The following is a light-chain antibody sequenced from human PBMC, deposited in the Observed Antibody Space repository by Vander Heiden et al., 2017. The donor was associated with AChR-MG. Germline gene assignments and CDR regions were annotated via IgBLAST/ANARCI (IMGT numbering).Light chain of an antibody. CDR3: QQYGSSPLWT. J-gene: IGKJ1*01. CDR2: GTS. CDR1: QSVNSRF. V-gene: IGKV3-20*01. Sequence: ESVLTQSPGTLSLSAGESATLSCRASQSVNSRFLAWYQQKPGQAPRLLIYGTSSRATGIPDRFSGSGYGTDFTLTISRREPEDFAVYYCQQYGSSPLWTFGQRTKVEIK.